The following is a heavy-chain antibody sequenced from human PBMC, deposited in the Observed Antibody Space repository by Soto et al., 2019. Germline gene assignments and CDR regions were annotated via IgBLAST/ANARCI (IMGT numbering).Heavy chain of an antibody. J-gene: IGHJ4*02. Sequence: EVQLVESGGGLIQPGGSLRLSCAVSGFTVSNNYMSWVRQAPGKGLEGVSVIYSGGYTAYGDSVKGRFTISRDNSKNTPYLQIKSRGADDPAVFFWARRPGGGGYWGQGTLVTVSS. V-gene: IGHV3-53*01. CDR1: GFTVSNNY. D-gene: IGHD3-10*01. CDR2: IYSGGYT. CDR3: ARRPGGGGY.